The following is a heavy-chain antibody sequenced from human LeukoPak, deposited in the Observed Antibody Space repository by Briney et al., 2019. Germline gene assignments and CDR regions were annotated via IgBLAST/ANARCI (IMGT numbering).Heavy chain of an antibody. Sequence: SETLSLTCTVSGGSLSSYYWSWIRQPPGKGLEWIGSIYYSGSTYYNPSLKSRVTISVDTSKNQFSLKLSSVTAADTAVYYCARSVMVIAIDAFDIWGQGTMVTVSS. CDR1: GGSLSSYY. CDR3: ARSVMVIAIDAFDI. V-gene: IGHV4-59*05. J-gene: IGHJ3*02. CDR2: IYYSGST. D-gene: IGHD2-21*01.